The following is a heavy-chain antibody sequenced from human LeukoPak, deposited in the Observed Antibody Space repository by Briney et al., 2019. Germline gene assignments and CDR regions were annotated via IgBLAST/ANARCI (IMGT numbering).Heavy chain of an antibody. V-gene: IGHV3-23*01. Sequence: PGGSLRLSCAASGFTFSGYAMSWVRQAPGKGLEWVSAISGSGGSTYYADSVKGRFTISRDNSKNTLYLQMNSLRAEDTAVYYCAKDDFKEDTGPEYFQHWGQGTLVTVSS. CDR3: AKDDFKEDTGPEYFQH. J-gene: IGHJ1*01. D-gene: IGHD5-18*01. CDR1: GFTFSGYA. CDR2: ISGSGGST.